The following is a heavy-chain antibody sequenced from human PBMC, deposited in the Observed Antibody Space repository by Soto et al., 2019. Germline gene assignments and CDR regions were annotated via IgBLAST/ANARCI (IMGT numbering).Heavy chain of an antibody. D-gene: IGHD3-9*01. V-gene: IGHV1-69*01. CDR2: IITKLGSA. Sequence: QVQLVQSGAEVKEPGSSVKVYCKASGGGNLRDYRPTWVRRAPGQGLEWMVGIITKLGSANYAQNFQGRVTIPAEEPTNTVCMELSVLRSEDPAVQYCARGVFCSNHGAVCWGRGTTRTASP. CDR1: GGGNLRDYR. CDR3: ARGVFCSNHGAVC. J-gene: IGHJ4*02.